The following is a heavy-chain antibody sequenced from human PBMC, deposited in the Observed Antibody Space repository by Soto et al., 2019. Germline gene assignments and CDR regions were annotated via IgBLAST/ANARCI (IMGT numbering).Heavy chain of an antibody. CDR3: ARNIPVTTLGY. J-gene: IGHJ4*02. D-gene: IGHD4-17*01. CDR1: GFSVSNNY. V-gene: IGHV3-66*01. Sequence: EVQLVESGGGWVQPGGSLRLSCAASGFSVSNNYMSWVSQSPGKGLECVSLIYSGGDTYYVDSVKGRFSISRDSAKNTLYLQMSRLRAEDSAVYYCARNIPVTTLGYWGQGTVVTVSS. CDR2: IYSGGDT.